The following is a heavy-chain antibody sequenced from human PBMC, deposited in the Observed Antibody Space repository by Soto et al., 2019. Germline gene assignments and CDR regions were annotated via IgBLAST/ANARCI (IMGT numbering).Heavy chain of an antibody. CDR3: ARDFGELIIDY. CDR1: GFTFSSYE. V-gene: IGHV3-48*03. CDR2: ISSSGSTI. Sequence: LRLSCAASGFTFSSYEMNWVRQAPGKGLEWVSYISSSGSTIYYADSVKGRFTISRDNAKNSLYLQMNSLRAEDTAVYYCARDFGELIIDYWGQGTLVTVSS. J-gene: IGHJ4*02. D-gene: IGHD3-10*01.